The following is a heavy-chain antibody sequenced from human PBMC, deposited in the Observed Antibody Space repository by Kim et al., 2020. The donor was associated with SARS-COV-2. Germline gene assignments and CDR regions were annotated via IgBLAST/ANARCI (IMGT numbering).Heavy chain of an antibody. CDR3: TTHIVVVIAIEDAFDI. J-gene: IGHJ3*02. Sequence: PVKGRFTISRDDSKNTLYLQMNSLKTEDTAVYYCTTHIVVVIAIEDAFDIWGQGTMLTVSS. D-gene: IGHD2-21*01. V-gene: IGHV3-15*01.